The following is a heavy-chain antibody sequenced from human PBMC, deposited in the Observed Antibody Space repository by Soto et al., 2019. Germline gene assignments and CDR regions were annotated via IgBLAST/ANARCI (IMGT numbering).Heavy chain of an antibody. D-gene: IGHD6-13*01. CDR2: IYWNDNK. Sequence: SGPTLVNPTQTLTLTCSISGFSLSASGVGVGWIRQPPGKALESLALIYWNDNKRYRPSLRSRLTITKDTSKNQVVLTMTDMDPVDTATYYCAHSRVGTISWHYFDYWGQGTLVTVSS. V-gene: IGHV2-5*01. CDR1: GFSLSASGVG. CDR3: AHSRVGTISWHYFDY. J-gene: IGHJ4*02.